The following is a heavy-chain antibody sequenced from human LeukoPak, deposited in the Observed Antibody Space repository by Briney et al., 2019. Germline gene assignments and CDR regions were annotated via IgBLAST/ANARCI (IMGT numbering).Heavy chain of an antibody. CDR2: IGTSGDA. Sequence: GGSLRLSCVASGFTFTKYDMHWVRQPPGKSLQWVSSIGTSGDAYSLDSVERRFTISREDATDSLHLQMSSLRAEDTAVYYCAKGAAYSTTGRPYYFDYWGQGILVTVSS. J-gene: IGHJ4*02. CDR3: AKGAAYSTTGRPYYFDY. D-gene: IGHD2/OR15-2a*01. V-gene: IGHV3-13*01. CDR1: GFTFTKYD.